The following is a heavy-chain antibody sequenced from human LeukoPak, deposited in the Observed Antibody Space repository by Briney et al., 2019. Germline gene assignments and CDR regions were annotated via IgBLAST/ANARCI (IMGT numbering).Heavy chain of an antibody. J-gene: IGHJ4*02. Sequence: PSQTLSLTCTVSGGSISSGDYYWSWIRQPPGKGLEWIGYIYYSGSTYYNPSPKSRVTISVDTSKNQFSLRLGSATAADTAVYYCARLPRHYGDYYFDYWGQGTLVTVSS. CDR1: GGSISSGDYY. D-gene: IGHD4-17*01. V-gene: IGHV4-30-4*01. CDR3: ARLPRHYGDYYFDY. CDR2: IYYSGST.